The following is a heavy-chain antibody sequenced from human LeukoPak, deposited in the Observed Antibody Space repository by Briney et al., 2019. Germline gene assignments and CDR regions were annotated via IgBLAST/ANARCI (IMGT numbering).Heavy chain of an antibody. CDR2: IYYSGST. Sequence: SETLSLTCAVYGGSFSGYYWGWIRQPPGKGLEWIGSIYYSGSTYYNPSLKSRVTISVDTSKNQFSLKLSSVTAADTAVYYCARVRIKGYSYGRRTNWFDPWGQGTLVTVSS. J-gene: IGHJ5*02. V-gene: IGHV4-34*01. CDR3: ARVRIKGYSYGRRTNWFDP. D-gene: IGHD5-18*01. CDR1: GGSFSGYY.